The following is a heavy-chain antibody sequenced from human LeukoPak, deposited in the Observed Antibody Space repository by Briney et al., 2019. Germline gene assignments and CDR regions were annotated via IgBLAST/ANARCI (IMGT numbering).Heavy chain of an antibody. CDR2: ISPNGGST. V-gene: IGHV3-64D*06. CDR1: GFIFSSYA. J-gene: IGHJ4*02. Sequence: GGSLRLSCSASGFIFSSYAMHWVRQAPGKGLEYVSAISPNGGSTYYADSVKGRFSISRDNSKNTLYLQMSSLKPEDTAVYYCVPKGTEGYWGQGTLVTVSS. CDR3: VPKGTEGY.